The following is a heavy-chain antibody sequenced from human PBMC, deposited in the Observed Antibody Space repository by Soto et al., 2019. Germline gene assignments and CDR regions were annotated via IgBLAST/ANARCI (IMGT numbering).Heavy chain of an antibody. CDR3: ARAAGFLEWLFTDY. V-gene: IGHV1-3*01. Sequence: ASVKVSCKDSGYTLTSYAMQWVRQAPGQRLEWMGWINAGNGNTKYSQKFQGRVTITRDTSASTAYMELSSLRSEDTAVYYCARAAGFLEWLFTDYWGQGTLVTVSS. J-gene: IGHJ4*02. CDR1: GYTLTSYA. D-gene: IGHD3-3*01. CDR2: INAGNGNT.